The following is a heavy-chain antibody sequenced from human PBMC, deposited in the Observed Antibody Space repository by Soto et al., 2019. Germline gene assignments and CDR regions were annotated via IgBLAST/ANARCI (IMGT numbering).Heavy chain of an antibody. D-gene: IGHD2-15*01. CDR1: GYSISSGYY. V-gene: IGHV4-38-2*01. Sequence: SETLSLTCAVSGYSISSGYYWGWRRQPPGKGLEWIGSIYHGGSTYYNPSLNSRVTLSIDMTNNHVSLILSSVTAADTAVYYCARHAGVVVVVAVVIGWFDPWGQGTMVTVYS. CDR3: ARHAGVVVVVAVVIGWFDP. J-gene: IGHJ5*02. CDR2: IYHGGST.